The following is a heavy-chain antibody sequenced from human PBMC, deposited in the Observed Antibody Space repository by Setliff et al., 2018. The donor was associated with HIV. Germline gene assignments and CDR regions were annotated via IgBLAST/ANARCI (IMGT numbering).Heavy chain of an antibody. V-gene: IGHV4-38-2*01. J-gene: IGHJ5*02. CDR2: IFYTGTT. D-gene: IGHD2-21*02. Sequence: SETLSLTCAASGYSIRDNFFWGWVRQPPGKGLEWIGSIFYTGTTYYNPSLKSRVTLSLDTSKNQFSLELTSVTAADTAVYYCARHDCGGDCSINWFDPWGQGTLVTVSS. CDR1: GYSIRDNFF. CDR3: ARHDCGGDCSINWFDP.